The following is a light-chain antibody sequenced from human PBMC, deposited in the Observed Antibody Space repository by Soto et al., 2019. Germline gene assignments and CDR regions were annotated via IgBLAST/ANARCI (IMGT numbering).Light chain of an antibody. Sequence: QAVVTQEPSLTVSPGGTVTLTCGSSTGFVTSGHFPYWLQQKPGQAPKTLIYDTTKKHSWTPARFSGSLLGGKAALTLSGAQPEDEANYYCLLSYNGARLFGGGTKLTVL. CDR3: LLSYNGARL. V-gene: IGLV7-46*01. CDR2: DTT. CDR1: TGFVTSGHF. J-gene: IGLJ3*02.